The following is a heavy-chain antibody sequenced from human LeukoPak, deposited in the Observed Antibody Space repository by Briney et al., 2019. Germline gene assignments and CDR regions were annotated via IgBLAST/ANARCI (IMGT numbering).Heavy chain of an antibody. Sequence: ARSLRLSCAASRFSFSSYWMSWVRQAPGKGLEWVANIKQDGKEKNYVDSVKGRLTTSRHNATNSLYLQLNSLMAADAAVYYWVGDILTGRSWFDPWGQGTLVTVSS. CDR1: RFSFSSYW. D-gene: IGHD3-9*01. CDR3: VGDILTGRSWFDP. V-gene: IGHV3-7*01. CDR2: IKQDGKEK. J-gene: IGHJ5*02.